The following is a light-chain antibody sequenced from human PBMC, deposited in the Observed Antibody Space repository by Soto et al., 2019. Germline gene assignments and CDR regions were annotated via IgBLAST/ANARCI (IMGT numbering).Light chain of an antibody. CDR2: DVT. CDR1: SSDVGGYNY. V-gene: IGLV2-14*01. J-gene: IGLJ2*01. CDR3: SSYRSSSMFEV. Sequence: QSALTQPASVSGSPGQSITISCTGTSSDVGGYNYVSWYQQHPGKAPKLMIYDVTNRPSGVSNRFSGSKSGNTASLTISGLQAEDEADYYCSSYRSSSMFEVFGGGTKLTVL.